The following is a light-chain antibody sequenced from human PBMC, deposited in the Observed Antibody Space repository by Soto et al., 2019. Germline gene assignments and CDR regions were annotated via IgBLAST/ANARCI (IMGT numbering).Light chain of an antibody. CDR3: QQYGDSPWT. Sequence: EIVLTQSPGTLSLSPGERVTISCMASQSVGSSYLAWYQQKPGQAPRLLIYGVSSRATGIPDRFSGSVYGTDFNLTISRLETEDFAVYYCQQYGDSPWTFGQGTKVDIK. CDR2: GVS. CDR1: QSVGSSY. J-gene: IGKJ1*01. V-gene: IGKV3-20*01.